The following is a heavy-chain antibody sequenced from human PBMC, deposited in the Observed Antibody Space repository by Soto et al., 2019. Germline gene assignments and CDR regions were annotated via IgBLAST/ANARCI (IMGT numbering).Heavy chain of an antibody. D-gene: IGHD6-19*01. CDR2: IYYSGST. CDR3: ARGQWLFAFDI. V-gene: IGHV4-59*01. Sequence: SETLSLTCTVSGGSISSYYWSWIRQPPGKGLEWIGYIYYSGSTNYNPSLKSRVTISVDTSKNQFSLKLSSVTAADTAVYHCARGQWLFAFDIWGQGTMVTVSS. CDR1: GGSISSYY. J-gene: IGHJ3*02.